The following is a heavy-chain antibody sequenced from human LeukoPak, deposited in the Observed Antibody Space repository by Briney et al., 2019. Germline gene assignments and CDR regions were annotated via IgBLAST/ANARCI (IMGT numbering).Heavy chain of an antibody. Sequence: GESLKISCKGSGYSFTSYWIAWVRQMPGKGLEWMGIIYPGDSDTRYSPSFQGQVTISADKSISTAYLQWSSLKASDTAMYYCARRGLAVAGYDAFDIWGQGTMVTVSS. V-gene: IGHV5-51*01. D-gene: IGHD6-19*01. CDR3: ARRGLAVAGYDAFDI. J-gene: IGHJ3*02. CDR1: GYSFTSYW. CDR2: IYPGDSDT.